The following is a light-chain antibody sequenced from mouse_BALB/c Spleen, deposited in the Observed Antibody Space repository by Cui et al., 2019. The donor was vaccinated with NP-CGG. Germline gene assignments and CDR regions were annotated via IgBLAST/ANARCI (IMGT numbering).Light chain of an antibody. J-gene: IGLJ1*01. Sequence: QAVVTPESALTTSPGETVTLTCRSSTGAVTTSNYANWVQEKPDHLFTGLIGGTNNRAPGVPARFSGSLIGDKAALTITGAQTEDEAIYFCALWYGNHWVFGGGTKLTVL. CDR3: ALWYGNHWV. CDR2: GTN. CDR1: TGAVTTSNY. V-gene: IGLV1*01.